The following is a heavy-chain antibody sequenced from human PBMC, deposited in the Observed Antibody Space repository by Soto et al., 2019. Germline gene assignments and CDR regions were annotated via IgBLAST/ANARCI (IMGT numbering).Heavy chain of an antibody. CDR3: ARYDTPDIRSAQNPYFDY. D-gene: IGHD1-1*01. Sequence: QVQLQQCRAELLKPPVTLSLTAAVDGGPVSGYYWSRLRQPPGKGLEWIGEINHSGSTTYKPSLNRGATIGVVTSSHQFSLKLRSVSAADTTAEYSARYDTPDIRSAQNPYFDYWGQGTLVTVSS. J-gene: IGHJ4*02. CDR1: GGPVSGYY. V-gene: IGHV4-34*01. CDR2: INHSGST.